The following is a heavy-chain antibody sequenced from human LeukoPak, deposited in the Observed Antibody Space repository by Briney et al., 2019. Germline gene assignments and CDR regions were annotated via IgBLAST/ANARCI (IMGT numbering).Heavy chain of an antibody. CDR3: ARVGHPWGIEDAFDI. J-gene: IGHJ3*02. D-gene: IGHD3-16*01. CDR1: GDAVSSNSAT. V-gene: IGHV6-1*01. CDR2: TYYRSKWYN. Sequence: SQTLSLSCALSGDAVSSNSATWNWIRQSPSRGLEWLGRTYYRSKWYNDYAVSVKSRITINPDTSKNQFSLQLNSVTPEDTAVYYCARVGHPWGIEDAFDIWGQGTMVIVSS.